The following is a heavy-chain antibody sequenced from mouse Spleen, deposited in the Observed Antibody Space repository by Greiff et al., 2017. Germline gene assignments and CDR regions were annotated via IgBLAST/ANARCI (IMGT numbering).Heavy chain of an antibody. CDR1: GYTFTSYW. CDR2: IYPGSGST. D-gene: IGHD2-3*01. CDR3: ARRDDGYSYYFDY. Sequence: QVQLQQSGAELVKPGASVKMSCKASGYTFTSYWITWVKQRPGQGLEWIGDIYPGSGSTNYNEKFKSKATLTVDTSSSTAYMQLSSLTSEDSAVYYFARRDDGYSYYFDYWGQGTTLTVSS. J-gene: IGHJ2*01. V-gene: IGHV1-55*01.